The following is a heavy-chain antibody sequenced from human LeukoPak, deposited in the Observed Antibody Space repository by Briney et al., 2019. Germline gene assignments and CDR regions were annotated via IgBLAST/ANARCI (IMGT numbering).Heavy chain of an antibody. V-gene: IGHV4-39*07. CDR3: ARRRGDGSGTYYITYYYDYYMDV. Sequence: SETLSLTCTVSGGSISSSSYYWGWIRQPPGKGLEWIGEINHSGSTNYNPSLKSRVTISVDTSKNQFSLKLSSVTAADTAVYYCARRRGDGSGTYYITYYYDYYMDVWGKGTTVTVSS. CDR1: GGSISSSSYY. CDR2: INHSGST. D-gene: IGHD3-10*01. J-gene: IGHJ6*03.